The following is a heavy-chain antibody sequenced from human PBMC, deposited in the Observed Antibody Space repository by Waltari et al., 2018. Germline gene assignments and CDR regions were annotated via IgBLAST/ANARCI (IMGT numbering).Heavy chain of an antibody. CDR1: GFTFNTYA. CDR2: VSGSGSSI. D-gene: IGHD3-3*01. J-gene: IGHJ4*02. CDR3: ANDGEH. Sequence: EVQLLESGGGLVQPGGSLRLSVAASGFTFNTYAMNWVRQAPGKGLEWVSTVSGSGSSIYYADSVKGRFTISRDNSKSTLYLQMSSLRVEDTAVYYCANDGEHWGQGTLVTVSS. V-gene: IGHV3-23*01.